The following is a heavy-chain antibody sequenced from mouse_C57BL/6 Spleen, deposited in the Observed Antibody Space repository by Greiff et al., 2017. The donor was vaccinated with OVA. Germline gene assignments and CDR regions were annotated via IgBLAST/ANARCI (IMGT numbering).Heavy chain of an antibody. CDR3: ARAGYGSTPYAMDD. V-gene: IGHV1-55*01. D-gene: IGHD1-1*01. Sequence: VQLQQPGAELVKPGASVKMSCKASGYTFTSYWITWVKQRPGQGLEWIGDIYPGSGSTNYNEKFKSKATLTVDTSSSTAYMQLSSLTSEDSAVYYGARAGYGSTPYAMDDWGQGTSVTVSS. J-gene: IGHJ4*01. CDR2: IYPGSGST. CDR1: GYTFTSYW.